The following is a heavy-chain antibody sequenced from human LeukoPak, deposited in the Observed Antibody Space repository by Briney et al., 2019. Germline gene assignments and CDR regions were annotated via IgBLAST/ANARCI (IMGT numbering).Heavy chain of an antibody. J-gene: IGHJ6*03. Sequence: SVKVSCKASGGTFSSYAISWVRQAPGQGLEWMGGIIPIFGTANYAQKFQGRVTITADESTSIAYMELSSLRSEDTAVYYCTRRADSSGTYYYYYMDVWGEGTTVTVSS. CDR3: TRRADSSGTYYYYYMDV. V-gene: IGHV1-69*01. D-gene: IGHD3-22*01. CDR2: IIPIFGTA. CDR1: GGTFSSYA.